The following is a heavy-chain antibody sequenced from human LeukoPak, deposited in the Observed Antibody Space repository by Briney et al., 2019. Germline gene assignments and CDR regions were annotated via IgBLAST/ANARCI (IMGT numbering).Heavy chain of an antibody. CDR3: ARGPYN. J-gene: IGHJ4*02. V-gene: IGHV1-18*01. Sequence: ASVKVSCKASGYTFTSYSFSWVRQAPGQGLEWMGWVSTTNDKANYAQKLQGRVTMTRNTSISTAYMELSSLRSEDTAVYYCARGPYNWGQGTLVTVSS. CDR2: VSTTNDKA. CDR1: GYTFTSYS.